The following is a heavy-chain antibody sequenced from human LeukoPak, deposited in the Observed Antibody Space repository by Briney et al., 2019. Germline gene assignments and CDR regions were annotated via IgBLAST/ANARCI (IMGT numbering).Heavy chain of an antibody. J-gene: IGHJ4*02. V-gene: IGHV1-69*04. CDR2: IIPILGIA. D-gene: IGHD6-13*01. CDR1: GYTFTTYG. Sequence: SVKVSCKASGYTFTTYGISWVRQAPGQGLEWMGRIIPILGIANYAQKFQGRVTITADKSTSTAYMELSSLRSEDTAVYYCASQEQQLPGGYWGQGTLVTVSS. CDR3: ASQEQQLPGGY.